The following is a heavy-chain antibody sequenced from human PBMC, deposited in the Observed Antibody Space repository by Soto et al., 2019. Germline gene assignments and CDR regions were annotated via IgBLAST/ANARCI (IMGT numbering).Heavy chain of an antibody. V-gene: IGHV4-34*01. Sequence: QVQLQQWGAGLLKPSETLSLTCAVYGGSFSGYYWSWIRQPPGKGLEWIGEINHSGSTNYNPSLKSRVTISVDTSKNQFSLKLSSVTAADTAVYYCARGRVAARLYWFDPWCQGTLVTVSS. D-gene: IGHD6-6*01. J-gene: IGHJ5*02. CDR3: ARGRVAARLYWFDP. CDR1: GGSFSGYY. CDR2: INHSGST.